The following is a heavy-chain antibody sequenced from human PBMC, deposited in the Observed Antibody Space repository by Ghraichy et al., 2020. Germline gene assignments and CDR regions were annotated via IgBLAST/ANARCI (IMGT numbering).Heavy chain of an antibody. CDR3: ARVRHYYDSSGSGNADAFDI. J-gene: IGHJ3*02. D-gene: IGHD3-22*01. V-gene: IGHV3-21*01. CDR2: ISSSSSYI. Sequence: GGSLRLSCAASGFTFSSYSMNWVRQAPGKGLEWVSSISSSSSYIYYADSVKGRFTISRDNAKNSLYLQMNSLRAEDTAVYYCARVRHYYDSSGSGNADAFDIWGQGTMVTVSS. CDR1: GFTFSSYS.